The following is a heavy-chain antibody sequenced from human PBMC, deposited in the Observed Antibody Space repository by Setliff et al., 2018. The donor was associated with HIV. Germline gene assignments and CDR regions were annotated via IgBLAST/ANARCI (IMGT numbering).Heavy chain of an antibody. V-gene: IGHV3-23*01. D-gene: IGHD2-15*01. CDR2: VSGSGGST. J-gene: IGHJ4*02. Sequence: GGSLRLSCAASGFTFSSYAMSWVRQAPGTGLEWVSAVSGSGGSTYYADSVKGRFTISRDNSNNTLYLQMNSLRAEDTAVYYCAKDRGLVVVAAIFDYWGQGTLVTAPQ. CDR1: GFTFSSYA. CDR3: AKDRGLVVVAAIFDY.